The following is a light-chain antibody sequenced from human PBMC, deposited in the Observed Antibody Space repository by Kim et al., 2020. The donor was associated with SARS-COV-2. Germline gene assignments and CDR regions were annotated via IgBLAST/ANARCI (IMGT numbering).Light chain of an antibody. V-gene: IGKV1-17*01. Sequence: DIQMTQSPSSLSASVGDRVTITCRASQGITNDLGWFLQKPGKAPKRLIHHASSLKSGVPSRFSGSGFGTEFTLTISSLQPEDFATYYCLQYNRYPYTFGQGTKLEIK. CDR1: QGITND. CDR2: HAS. CDR3: LQYNRYPYT. J-gene: IGKJ2*01.